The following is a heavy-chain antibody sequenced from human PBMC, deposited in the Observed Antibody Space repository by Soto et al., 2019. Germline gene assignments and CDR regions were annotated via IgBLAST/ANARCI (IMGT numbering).Heavy chain of an antibody. Sequence: GGSLRLSCAASGFTFSSYAMHWVRQAPGKGLEWVAVISYDGSNKYYADSVKGRFTISRDNAKNSLYLQMNSLRAEDTALYYCAKSYSSSWSQIDYYYYMDVWGKGTTVTVSS. V-gene: IGHV3-30-3*01. J-gene: IGHJ6*03. CDR2: ISYDGSNK. CDR3: AKSYSSSWSQIDYYYYMDV. D-gene: IGHD6-13*01. CDR1: GFTFSSYA.